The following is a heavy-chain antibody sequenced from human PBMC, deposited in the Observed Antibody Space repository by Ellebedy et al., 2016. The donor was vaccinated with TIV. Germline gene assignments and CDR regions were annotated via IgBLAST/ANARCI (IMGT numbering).Heavy chain of an antibody. CDR1: GYTFTNYG. J-gene: IGHJ4*02. Sequence: AASVKVSCKASGYTFTNYGISWVRQAPGQGLEWMGWISTYNGETQLAQKFQGRLTMATDTSTRTAYLELRSLRSADTAVYYCARDLQLWSRGCDHWGQGTLVTVSS. CDR2: ISTYNGET. D-gene: IGHD3-10*01. V-gene: IGHV1-18*04. CDR3: ARDLQLWSRGCDH.